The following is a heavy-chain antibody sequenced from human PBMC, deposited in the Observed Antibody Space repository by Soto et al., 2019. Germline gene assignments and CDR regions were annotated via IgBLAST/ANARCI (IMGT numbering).Heavy chain of an antibody. CDR1: GYTFTSYD. CDR3: ARGGLFGELLVGWFDP. Sequence: QVQLVQSGAEVKKPGASVKVSCKASGYTFTSYDINLVRQATGQGLEWMGWMTPNSGNTGYAQKFQGRVTMTRNTSISTAYMELSSLRSEDTAVYYCARGGLFGELLVGWFDPWGQGTLVTVSS. J-gene: IGHJ5*02. V-gene: IGHV1-8*01. D-gene: IGHD3-10*02. CDR2: MTPNSGNT.